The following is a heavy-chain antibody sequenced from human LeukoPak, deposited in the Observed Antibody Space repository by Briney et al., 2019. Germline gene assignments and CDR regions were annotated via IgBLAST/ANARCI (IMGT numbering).Heavy chain of an antibody. CDR2: ISLIGDNT. CDR1: GVAFNTYA. D-gene: IGHD6-19*01. Sequence: PGGSLRLSCAASGVAFNTYAMSWVRQAPEKGLECVSTISLIGDNTNYADAVKGRFTISRDNSKNTLYLKMNSLRAEDTAVYYCAKATPPYSSGWHLVYFDYWGQGTLVTVSS. V-gene: IGHV3-23*01. J-gene: IGHJ4*02. CDR3: AKATPPYSSGWHLVYFDY.